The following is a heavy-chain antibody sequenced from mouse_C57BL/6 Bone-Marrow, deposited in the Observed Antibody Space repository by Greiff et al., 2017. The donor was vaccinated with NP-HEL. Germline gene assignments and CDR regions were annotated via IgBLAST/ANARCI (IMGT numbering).Heavy chain of an antibody. D-gene: IGHD1-1*01. CDR1: GYTFTSYL. CDR2: IDPKSGGT. J-gene: IGHJ2*01. V-gene: IGHV1-72*01. CDR3: ARYYYGSSSIDY. Sequence: QVQLQQPGAELVKPGASVKLSCKASGYTFTSYLMHWVKQRPGRGLEWIGRIDPKSGGTKYNEKFKSKATLTVDKPSSTAYMQLNSLTSEDSAVYYCARYYYGSSSIDYWGQGTAITVSA.